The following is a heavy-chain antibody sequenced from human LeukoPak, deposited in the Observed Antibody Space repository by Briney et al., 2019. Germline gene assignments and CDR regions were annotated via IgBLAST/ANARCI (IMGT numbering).Heavy chain of an antibody. D-gene: IGHD2-15*01. Sequence: ASVKVSCKASGYTFTAYNIHWVRQAPGQGLEWMGWITPNSGGTNHAQKFQGRVTMTRDTSISTAYMELSRLRSDDTAVYSCARGRGGGYFDFWGQGTLVTVSS. CDR3: ARGRGGGYFDF. CDR2: ITPNSGGT. J-gene: IGHJ4*02. CDR1: GYTFTAYN. V-gene: IGHV1-2*02.